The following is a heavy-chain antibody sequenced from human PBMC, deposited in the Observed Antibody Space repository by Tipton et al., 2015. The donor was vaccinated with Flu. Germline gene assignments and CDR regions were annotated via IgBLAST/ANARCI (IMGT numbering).Heavy chain of an antibody. J-gene: IGHJ3*02. D-gene: IGHD6-19*01. CDR1: GGSISSSSYY. CDR3: ARALNSGREYAFDI. V-gene: IGHV4-39*07. CDR2: IYYSGST. Sequence: TLSLTCTVSGGSISSSSYYWGWIRQPPGKGLEWIGSIYYSGSTYYNPSLKSRVTMSVDTTKNLFYLKLTSVTAADTAVYYCARALNSGREYAFDIWGQGAVVTVSS.